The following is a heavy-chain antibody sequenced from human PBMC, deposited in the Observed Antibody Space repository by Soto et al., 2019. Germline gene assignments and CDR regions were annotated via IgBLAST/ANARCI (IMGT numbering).Heavy chain of an antibody. J-gene: IGHJ5*02. CDR1: GYTLTELS. CDR2: FDPEDGET. Sequence: QVQLVQSGAEVKKPGASVKVSCKVSGYTLTELSMHWVRQSPGKGLEWMGGFDPEDGETIYAQKFQGRVTMTEDTSTDTAYMGLSSLRSGDTGLYYCAIRSGGIQLWFWFDPWGQGTLVTVSS. D-gene: IGHD5-18*01. V-gene: IGHV1-24*01. CDR3: AIRSGGIQLWFWFDP.